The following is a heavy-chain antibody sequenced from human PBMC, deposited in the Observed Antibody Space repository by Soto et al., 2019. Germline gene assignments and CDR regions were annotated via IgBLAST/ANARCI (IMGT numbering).Heavy chain of an antibody. CDR1: GGTFGSYA. V-gene: IGHV1-69*12. J-gene: IGHJ6*02. Sequence: QVQLVQSGAEVKKPGSSVKVSCKASGGTFGSYAISWVRQAPGQGLEWLGGIIPIFGTANYAQKVQGRVTITADESTSTAYMELSSLRSEDTAVYYCASSVAKYYYYGMDGWGQGTTVTVSS. CDR2: IIPIFGTA. CDR3: ASSVAKYYYYGMDG. D-gene: IGHD5-12*01.